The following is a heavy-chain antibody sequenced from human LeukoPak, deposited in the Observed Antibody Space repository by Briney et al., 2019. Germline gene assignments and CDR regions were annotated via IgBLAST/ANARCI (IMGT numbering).Heavy chain of an antibody. CDR2: ISYDGSNK. D-gene: IGHD4-23*01. J-gene: IGHJ4*02. CDR3: AKASYDGKGVDY. Sequence: GGSLRLSCAASGFTFSSYGMHWVRQAPGKGLEWVAVISYDGSNKYYADSVKGRFTISRDNSKNTLYLQMNSLRAEGTAVYYCAKASYDGKGVDYWGQGTLVTVSS. V-gene: IGHV3-30*18. CDR1: GFTFSSYG.